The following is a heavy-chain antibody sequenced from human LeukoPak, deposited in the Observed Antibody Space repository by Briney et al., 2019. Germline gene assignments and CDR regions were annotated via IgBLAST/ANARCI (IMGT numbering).Heavy chain of an antibody. CDR3: AKDQGEGGEAFDI. Sequence: GRSLRLSCAASGFTFSSYAMHWVRQAPGKGLEWVAVISYDGSNKYYADSVKGRFTISRDNSKNTLYLQMNSLRAEDTAVYYCAKDQGEGGEAFDIWGQGTMVTVSS. V-gene: IGHV3-30*04. J-gene: IGHJ3*02. CDR2: ISYDGSNK. D-gene: IGHD3-16*01. CDR1: GFTFSSYA.